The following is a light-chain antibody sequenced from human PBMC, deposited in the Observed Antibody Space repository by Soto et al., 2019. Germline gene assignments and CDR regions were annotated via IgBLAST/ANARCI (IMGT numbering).Light chain of an antibody. CDR3: QQYNSYPWT. CDR1: QSISSW. Sequence: ASQSISSWLAWYQQKPGKAPKLLIYKASSLESGVPSRFSGSGSGTEFTLTISSLQPDDFATYYCQQYNSYPWTFGQGTKVDI. CDR2: KAS. V-gene: IGKV1-5*03. J-gene: IGKJ1*01.